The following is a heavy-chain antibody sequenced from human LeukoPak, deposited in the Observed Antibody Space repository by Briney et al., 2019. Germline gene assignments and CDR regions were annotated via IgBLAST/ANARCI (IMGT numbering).Heavy chain of an antibody. J-gene: IGHJ4*02. CDR1: GYTLTELS. CDR2: FDPEDGET. D-gene: IGHD3-9*01. CDR3: ARNINYDILTCPDY. V-gene: IGHV1-24*01. Sequence: ASVKVSCKVSGYTLTELSMHWVRQDPRKGLEWMGGFDPEDGETIYAQKFQGRVTMTEDTSTDTAYMELSSLRSEDPAVYYCARNINYDILTCPDYWGQGTLVTVSS.